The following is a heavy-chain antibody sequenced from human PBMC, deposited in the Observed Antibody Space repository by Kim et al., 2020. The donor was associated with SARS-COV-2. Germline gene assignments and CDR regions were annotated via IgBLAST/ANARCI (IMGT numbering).Heavy chain of an antibody. CDR1: GFNFTNYG. V-gene: IGHV3-30*18. Sequence: GGSLRLSCVASGFNFTNYGMHWVRQAPGKGLEWVGIVSYEGSNTYYAASVKGRFTISRDNSKNTLYLQMNSLRTEDTALYFCVKEAAFTPVVVDYYFDYWGQGTLVTVSS. J-gene: IGHJ4*02. CDR3: VKEAAFTPVVVDYYFDY. D-gene: IGHD2-15*01. CDR2: VSYEGSNT.